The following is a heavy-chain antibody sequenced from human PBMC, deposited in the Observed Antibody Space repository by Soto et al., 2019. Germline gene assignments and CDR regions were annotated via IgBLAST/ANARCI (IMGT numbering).Heavy chain of an antibody. Sequence: GGSLRLSCAASGFTFSSYAMSWVRQAPGKGLEWVSAISGSGGSTYYADSVKGRFTISRDNSKNTLHLQMNSLRAEDTAVYYCAKDQRYCSGGSCYEAPYDLNAFDIWGQGTMVTVSS. J-gene: IGHJ3*02. V-gene: IGHV3-23*01. CDR3: AKDQRYCSGGSCYEAPYDLNAFDI. CDR2: ISGSGGST. CDR1: GFTFSSYA. D-gene: IGHD2-15*01.